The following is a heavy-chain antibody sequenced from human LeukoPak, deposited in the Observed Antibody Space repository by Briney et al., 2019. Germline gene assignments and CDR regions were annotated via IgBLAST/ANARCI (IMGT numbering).Heavy chain of an antibody. CDR1: GFTFSSSA. V-gene: IGHV3-23*01. Sequence: GGSLRLSCEASGFTFSSSAMYWVRQAPGKGLEWVSSISGNVFYTYYADSVKGRFTMSRDNSKNTLYLQMNSLRAEDTAVYYCAKGSRSYSSSWYYFDSWGQGTLVIVSS. CDR3: AKGSRSYSSSWYYFDS. CDR2: ISGNVFYT. D-gene: IGHD6-13*01. J-gene: IGHJ4*02.